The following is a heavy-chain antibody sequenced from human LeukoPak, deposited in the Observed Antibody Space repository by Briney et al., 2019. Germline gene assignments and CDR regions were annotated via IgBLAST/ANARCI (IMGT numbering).Heavy chain of an antibody. CDR3: ARDLDLGVTRWLEPEFDY. Sequence: GGSLRLSCAASGFIFSSYSMNWVRQAPGKGLEWVSYISSSSTTIYYADSVKGRFSISRDSAKNSLYLQMNSLRAEDTAVYYCARDLDLGVTRWLEPEFDYWGQGTLVTVSS. D-gene: IGHD5-24*01. J-gene: IGHJ4*02. CDR2: ISSSSTTI. V-gene: IGHV3-48*01. CDR1: GFIFSSYS.